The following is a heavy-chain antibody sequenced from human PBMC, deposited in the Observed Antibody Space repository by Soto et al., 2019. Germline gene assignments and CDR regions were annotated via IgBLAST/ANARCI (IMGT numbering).Heavy chain of an antibody. CDR3: ARANDVAPAICWFDP. V-gene: IGHV1-69*13. J-gene: IGHJ5*02. D-gene: IGHD1-1*01. Sequence: ASVKVSCKASGGTFSSYAISWVRQAPGQGLEWMGGIIPIFGTANYAQKFQGRVTITADESTSTAYMELSSLRSEDTAVYYCARANDVAPAICWFDPWGQGTLVTVSS. CDR1: GGTFSSYA. CDR2: IIPIFGTA.